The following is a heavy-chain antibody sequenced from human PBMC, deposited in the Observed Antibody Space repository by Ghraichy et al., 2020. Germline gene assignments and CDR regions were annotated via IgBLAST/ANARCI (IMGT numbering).Heavy chain of an antibody. CDR1: GGTFSSSG. Sequence: SVKVSCKPSGGTFSSSGFSWVRQAPGQGLEWMGRIIPRFTVAKYAQKFQGRVTITADKSTSTAYMELSSLRSEDTAVYYCARDQLDDYYTWGSPDVNHYYDSMDVWGKGTTVAVSS. CDR2: IIPRFTVA. CDR3: ARDQLDDYYTWGSPDVNHYYDSMDV. D-gene: IGHD3-16*01. J-gene: IGHJ6*04. V-gene: IGHV1-69*10.